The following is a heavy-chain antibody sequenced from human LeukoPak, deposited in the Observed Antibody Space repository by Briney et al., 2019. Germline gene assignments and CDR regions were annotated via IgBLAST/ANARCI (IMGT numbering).Heavy chain of an antibody. V-gene: IGHV3-74*01. Sequence: GGSLRLSCAASGFTFSDYWMHWVRQAPGKGLVWVSRINSDGSSTSYADSVKGRFTISRDNAKNTLYLQMDSLRAEDTAVYYCARAAAMAPGGLGYWGQGTLVTVSS. CDR2: INSDGSST. D-gene: IGHD5-18*01. CDR1: GFTFSDYW. J-gene: IGHJ4*02. CDR3: ARAAAMAPGGLGY.